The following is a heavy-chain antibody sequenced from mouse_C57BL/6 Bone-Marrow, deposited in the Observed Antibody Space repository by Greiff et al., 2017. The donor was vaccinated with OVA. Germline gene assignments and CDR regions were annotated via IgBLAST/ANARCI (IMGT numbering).Heavy chain of an antibody. V-gene: IGHV1-59*01. CDR1: GYTFTSYW. Sequence: VQLQQSGAELVRPGTSVKLSCKASGYTFTSYWMHWVKQRPGQGLEWIGVIDPSDSYTNYNQKFKGKATLTVDTSSSTAYMQLSSLTSEDSAVYYCALIGDYWGQGTTLTVSS. CDR3: ALIGDY. CDR2: IDPSDSYT. J-gene: IGHJ2*01. D-gene: IGHD1-1*01.